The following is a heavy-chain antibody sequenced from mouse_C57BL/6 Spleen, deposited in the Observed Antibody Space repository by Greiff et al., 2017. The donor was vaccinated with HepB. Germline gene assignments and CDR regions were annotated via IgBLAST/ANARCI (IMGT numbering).Heavy chain of an antibody. CDR1: GFTFSSYA. CDR2: ISDGGSYT. J-gene: IGHJ2*01. CDR3: ARGPTMVTTSPFDY. D-gene: IGHD2-9*01. V-gene: IGHV5-4*01. Sequence: EVQGVESGGGLVKPGGSLKLSCAASGFTFSSYAMSWVRQTPEKRLEWVATISDGGSYTYYPDNVKGRFTISRDNAKNNLYLQMSHLKSEDTAMYYCARGPTMVTTSPFDYWGQGTTLTVSS.